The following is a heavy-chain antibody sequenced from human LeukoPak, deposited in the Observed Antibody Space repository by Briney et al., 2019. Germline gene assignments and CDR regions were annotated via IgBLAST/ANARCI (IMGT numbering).Heavy chain of an antibody. V-gene: IGHV1-8*03. Sequence: ASVKVSCKASGYTCTSYDINWVRQATGQGLEWMGWMNPNSGNTGYAQKFQGRVTITRNTSISTAYMELSSLRSEDTALHYCARVYYDFWSGYSFDYWGQGTLVTVSS. CDR1: GYTCTSYD. CDR3: ARVYYDFWSGYSFDY. D-gene: IGHD3-3*01. J-gene: IGHJ4*02. CDR2: MNPNSGNT.